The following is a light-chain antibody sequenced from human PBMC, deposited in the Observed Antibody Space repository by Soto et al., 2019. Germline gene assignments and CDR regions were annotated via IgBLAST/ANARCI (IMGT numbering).Light chain of an antibody. Sequence: QSLLTKPASVSGSPGQSITISCPGTSSDVGGYNYVSWYQQHPGKAPKLMIYDVSNRPSGVSNRFSGSKSGNTASLTISGLQAEDEADYYCSSYTSSSTYVFGTGTKVTVL. V-gene: IGLV2-14*01. J-gene: IGLJ1*01. CDR2: DVS. CDR1: SSDVGGYNY. CDR3: SSYTSSSTYV.